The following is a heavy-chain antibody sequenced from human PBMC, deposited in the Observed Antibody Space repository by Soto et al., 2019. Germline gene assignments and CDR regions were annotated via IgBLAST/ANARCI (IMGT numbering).Heavy chain of an antibody. CDR1: GGTFSKYA. CDR2: IIPVSGTV. Sequence: QVQLVQSGTEVKKPGSAVKVSCKASGGTFSKYAISWVRQAAGQGLEWMGGIIPVSGTVIYAQKFQGRVTITADEATSTTYMELSSLRSEDTAVFFCVRGRYCSGTTCKPYYYGMDVWGQGTTVAVSS. D-gene: IGHD2-15*01. J-gene: IGHJ6*02. CDR3: VRGRYCSGTTCKPYYYGMDV. V-gene: IGHV1-69*12.